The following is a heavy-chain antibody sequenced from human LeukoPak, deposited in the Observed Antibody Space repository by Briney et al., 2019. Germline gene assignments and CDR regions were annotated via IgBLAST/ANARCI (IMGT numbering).Heavy chain of an antibody. Sequence: SETLSLTCTVSGGSISSYYWSWIRQPPGNRLEWIGNTYYSGSTNYNPSLKSRVTISVDTSKNQFSLKLSSVTAADTAVYYCARSDYYYYGMDVWGQGTTVTVSS. CDR1: GGSISSYY. V-gene: IGHV4-59*01. J-gene: IGHJ6*02. CDR3: ARSDYYYYGMDV. CDR2: TYYSGST.